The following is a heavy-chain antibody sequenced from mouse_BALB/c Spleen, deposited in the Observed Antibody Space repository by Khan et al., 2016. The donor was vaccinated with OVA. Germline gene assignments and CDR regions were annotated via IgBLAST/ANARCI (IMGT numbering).Heavy chain of an antibody. CDR3: ARSGGNFHWYFDV. Sequence: EVKLVESGGGLVQPGGSRKLSCAASGFSFSSFGMHWVRQAPKKGLEWVAYMSSGSSTIYYVDTVKGRFTIYRDNPKNTLFLQMTSLRSEDTAMYSCARSGGNFHWYFDVWGAGTSVTVSS. J-gene: IGHJ1*01. V-gene: IGHV5-17*02. D-gene: IGHD2-1*01. CDR1: GFSFSSFG. CDR2: MSSGSSTI.